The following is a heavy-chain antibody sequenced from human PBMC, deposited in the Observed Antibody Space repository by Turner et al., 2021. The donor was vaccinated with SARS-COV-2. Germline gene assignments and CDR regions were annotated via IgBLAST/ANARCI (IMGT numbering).Heavy chain of an antibody. D-gene: IGHD5-18*01. CDR3: ARLMDTAMDYYGMDV. J-gene: IGHJ6*02. CDR2: IYYSGIT. Sequence: QLQLQESGPGLVKPSELLSLTCTVSAGAISSSTYYWGWIRQPPGKGLEWIGNIYYSGITYYNPSLKSRVTISVDTSKNQFSLKLSSVTAADTAVYYCARLMDTAMDYYGMDVWGQGTTVTVSS. V-gene: IGHV4-39*01. CDR1: AGAISSSTYY.